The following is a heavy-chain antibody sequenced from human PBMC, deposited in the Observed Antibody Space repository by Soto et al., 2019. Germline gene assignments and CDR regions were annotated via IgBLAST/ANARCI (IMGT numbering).Heavy chain of an antibody. CDR1: GFDASVNF. J-gene: IGHJ6*02. V-gene: IGHV3-66*01. CDR2: INNAGTT. Sequence: EVQLVESGGTLVQPGGSLKLSCAASGFDASVNFMTWVRQAPGKGLEWVTAINNAGTTFYADSVKGRFSISRDDSKNTRYLQMNSLRVEDTAMYYGVRENYYYGMDVWGQGTAVTVSS. CDR3: VRENYYYGMDV.